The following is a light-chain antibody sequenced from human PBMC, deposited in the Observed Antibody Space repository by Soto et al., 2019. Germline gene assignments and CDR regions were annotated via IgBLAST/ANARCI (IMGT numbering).Light chain of an antibody. J-gene: IGKJ1*01. CDR3: QQYSTYSPWA. CDR2: SAS. V-gene: IGKV1-5*03. CDR1: QSISTW. Sequence: DIQMTQSPSTLSASLGDRVAITCRASQSISTWLAWYQQKPGKAPKLLIYSASSLEIGVPPRFSGSGSGIEFTLTISSLQPDDFATYYCQQYSTYSPWAFGQGTKVEIK.